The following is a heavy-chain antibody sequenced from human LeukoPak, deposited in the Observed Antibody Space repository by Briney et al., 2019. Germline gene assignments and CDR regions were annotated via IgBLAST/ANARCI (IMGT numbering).Heavy chain of an antibody. D-gene: IGHD2-2*03. CDR2: INPNSGGT. Sequence: ASVKVSCKASGYTFTGYYMHWVRQAPGQGLEWMGWINPNSGGTNYAQKFQGRVTMTRDTSISTAYMELSRLRSDDTAVYYCARNGYCSSTSCQYDAFDIWGQGTMVTVSS. J-gene: IGHJ3*02. CDR3: ARNGYCSSTSCQYDAFDI. CDR1: GYTFTGYY. V-gene: IGHV1-2*02.